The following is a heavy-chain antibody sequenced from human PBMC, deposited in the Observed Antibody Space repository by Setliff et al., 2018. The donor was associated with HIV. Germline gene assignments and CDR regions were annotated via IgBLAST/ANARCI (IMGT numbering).Heavy chain of an antibody. CDR3: ARFTDTYDSSGYYYEGHAFDI. J-gene: IGHJ3*02. CDR2: IYTSGST. CDR1: GGSISSYY. Sequence: SETLSLTCTVSGGSISSYYWSWIRQPAGKGLEWIGRIYTSGSTNYNPSLKSRVTMSVDTSKNQFSLKLTSVTAADTAVYYCARFTDTYDSSGYYYEGHAFDIWGQGTMVTVSS. D-gene: IGHD3-22*01. V-gene: IGHV4-4*07.